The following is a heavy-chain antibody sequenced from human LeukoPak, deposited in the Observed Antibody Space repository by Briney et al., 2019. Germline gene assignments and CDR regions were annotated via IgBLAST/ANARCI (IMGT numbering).Heavy chain of an antibody. CDR3: AREGREVAAQPKDY. Sequence: PSETLSLTCAVSGYSISSGYYWGWIRQPPGKGLEWIGSIYHSGSTYYNPSLKSRVTISVDTSKNQFSLKLSSVTAADTAVYYCAREGREVAAQPKDYWGQGTLVTVSS. CDR2: IYHSGST. CDR1: GYSISSGYY. V-gene: IGHV4-38-2*02. D-gene: IGHD6-13*01. J-gene: IGHJ4*02.